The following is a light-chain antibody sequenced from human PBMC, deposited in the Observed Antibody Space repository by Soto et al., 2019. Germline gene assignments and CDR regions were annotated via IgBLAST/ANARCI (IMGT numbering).Light chain of an antibody. V-gene: IGLV1-44*01. J-gene: IGLJ3*02. Sequence: QSVLTQPPSASGTPGQRVTISCSGGTSNIGNEAVTWYQQLPGTAPRVVIYSNDQRPSGVPDRFSGSRSGTSASLAISGLQSEDDGVYYCAASSDTLNGVVFGGGTKLTVL. CDR3: AASSDTLNGVV. CDR1: TSNIGNEA. CDR2: SND.